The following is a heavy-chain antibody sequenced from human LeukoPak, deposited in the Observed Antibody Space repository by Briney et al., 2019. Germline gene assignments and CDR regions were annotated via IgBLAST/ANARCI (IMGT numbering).Heavy chain of an antibody. CDR3: ARDLHSGAYTFDY. Sequence: PGGSLRLSCAASGFAFSSFSMNWVRQAPGKGLEWVSYISGSSSIRYYADSVKGRFTISRDSAKNSLYLQMNSLRDEGTAVYYCARDLHSGAYTFDYWGQGTLVTVSS. D-gene: IGHD1-26*01. J-gene: IGHJ4*02. CDR1: GFAFSSFS. V-gene: IGHV3-48*02. CDR2: ISGSSSIR.